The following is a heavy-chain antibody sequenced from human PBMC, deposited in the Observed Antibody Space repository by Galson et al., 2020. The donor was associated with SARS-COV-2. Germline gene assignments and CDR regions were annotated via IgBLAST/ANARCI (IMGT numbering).Heavy chain of an antibody. J-gene: IGHJ6*02. V-gene: IGHV1-69*13. CDR1: GGTFSSYD. CDR3: ARMDNYDPRELYGMDV. D-gene: IGHD3-22*01. Sequence: SVKVSCKASGGTFSSYDISWVRQAPGQGLEWMGGIIPISGTAEYAQNFQGRVTISADESTRTAYMELSSLRFEDTAVYYCARMDNYDPRELYGMDVWGQGTTVTVSS. CDR2: IIPISGTA.